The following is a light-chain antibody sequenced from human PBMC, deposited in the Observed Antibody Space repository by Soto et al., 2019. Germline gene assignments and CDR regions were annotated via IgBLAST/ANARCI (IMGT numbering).Light chain of an antibody. V-gene: IGLV2-23*02. CDR1: SSDVGGYNH. Sequence: QSALTQPRSVSGSPGQSVAISCTGTSSDVGGYNHVAWYQQHPGKAPKLMIFEVNKRPSGVSNRFSGSKSGNTASLTISGLKVEDEADYYCCSSGGSPTYVFGTGTKVTVL. CDR3: CSSGGSPTYV. J-gene: IGLJ1*01. CDR2: EVN.